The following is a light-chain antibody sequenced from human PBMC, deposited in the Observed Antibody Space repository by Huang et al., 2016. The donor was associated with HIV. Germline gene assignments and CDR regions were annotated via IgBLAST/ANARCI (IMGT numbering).Light chain of an antibody. Sequence: EIVLTQSPATLSLSPGERATLSCSASQSVTSYLAWYQEKPGQAPRLLIYDASNRATGIPGRCSGSGSGTDFTLTISSLEPEDFAVYYCQQRSNWPPSITFGQGTRLEIK. CDR1: QSVTSY. CDR2: DAS. J-gene: IGKJ5*01. V-gene: IGKV3-11*01. CDR3: QQRSNWPPSIT.